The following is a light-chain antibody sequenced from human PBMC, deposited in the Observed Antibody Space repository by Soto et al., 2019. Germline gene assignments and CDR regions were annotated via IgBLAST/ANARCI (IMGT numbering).Light chain of an antibody. J-gene: IGKJ1*01. V-gene: IGKV3-20*01. Sequence: EIVLTQSPGTLSLSPGQRATLSCRASQSVRDSHLAWYQQKPGQAPSLLIYETSSRATGIPDRFRGSGSGTEFALTITRVEPEDVAMYFCQQYGSSPGTFGQGTKGGYQ. CDR3: QQYGSSPGT. CDR1: QSVRDSH. CDR2: ETS.